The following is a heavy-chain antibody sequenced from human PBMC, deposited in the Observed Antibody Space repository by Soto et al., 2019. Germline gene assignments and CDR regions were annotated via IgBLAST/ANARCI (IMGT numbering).Heavy chain of an antibody. V-gene: IGHV1-69*13. J-gene: IGHJ6*02. Sequence: SVKVSCKASGGTFSSYAISWVRQAPGQGLEWMGGIIPIFGTANYAQKFQGRVTITADESTSTAYMELSSLRSEDTAVYYCARGSYCSGGSCYSGPSYYYYGMDVWGQGTTVTVSS. D-gene: IGHD2-15*01. CDR1: GGTFSSYA. CDR2: IIPIFGTA. CDR3: ARGSYCSGGSCYSGPSYYYYGMDV.